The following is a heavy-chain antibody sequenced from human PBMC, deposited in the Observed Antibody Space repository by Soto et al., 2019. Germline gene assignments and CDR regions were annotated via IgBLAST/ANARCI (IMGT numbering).Heavy chain of an antibody. CDR2: IFYSGST. D-gene: IGHD1-1*01. CDR1: GDSISSGGYY. J-gene: IGHJ6*02. Sequence: QVQLQESGPGLVKPSQTLSLTCTVSGDSISSGGYYWSWIRQHPGKGLEWIGYIFYSGSTYYNPSLKSRVTISVDPSKHLFSLKLSSVTVADTAVYYCARDGTIVAGGMDVWGQGTTVTVSS. CDR3: ARDGTIVAGGMDV. V-gene: IGHV4-31*03.